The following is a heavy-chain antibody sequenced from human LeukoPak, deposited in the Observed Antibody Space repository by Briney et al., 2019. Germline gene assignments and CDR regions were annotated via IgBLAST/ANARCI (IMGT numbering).Heavy chain of an antibody. J-gene: IGHJ4*02. D-gene: IGHD3-22*01. V-gene: IGHV4-61*02. Sequence: RSETLSLTCTVSGPSVSSGRHYWTWIRQPAGKGLEWIGLIYTSGTNKYDPSLASRVAISMDTSKNQFSLKLTSVTAADKAVYYCARLSGYYDSSPEVWGQGTLVAVSS. CDR3: ARLSGYYDSSPEV. CDR2: IYTSGTN. CDR1: GPSVSSGRHY.